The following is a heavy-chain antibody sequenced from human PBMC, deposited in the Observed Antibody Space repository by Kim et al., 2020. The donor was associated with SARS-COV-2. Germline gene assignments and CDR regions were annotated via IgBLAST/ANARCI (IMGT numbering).Heavy chain of an antibody. Sequence: GGSLRLSCVASGFTFSSYAMSWVRQAPGKGLEWVSGVSASSDLTKYGDSVKGRFTISRDNSKNTLYLQMTSLRAEDTAVYYCAKRVTREGYYLALDYWGQGTLVTVSS. CDR3: AKRVTREGYYLALDY. J-gene: IGHJ4*02. V-gene: IGHV3-23*01. CDR1: GFTFSSYA. D-gene: IGHD1-26*01. CDR2: VSASSDLT.